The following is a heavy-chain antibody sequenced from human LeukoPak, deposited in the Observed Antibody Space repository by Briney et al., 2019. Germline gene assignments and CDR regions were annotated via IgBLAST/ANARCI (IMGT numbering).Heavy chain of an antibody. J-gene: IGHJ4*02. D-gene: IGHD3-22*01. CDR2: IYYSGST. Sequence: SQTLSLTCTVSGGSISSGDYYWRWIRQPPGKGLEWIVYIYYSGSTYYNPSLKSRVTISVDTSKNQFSLKLSSVTAADTAVYYCARTEVMDSSGYYYGSFDYWGQGTLVTVSS. CDR3: ARTEVMDSSGYYYGSFDY. CDR1: GGSISSGDYY. V-gene: IGHV4-30-4*08.